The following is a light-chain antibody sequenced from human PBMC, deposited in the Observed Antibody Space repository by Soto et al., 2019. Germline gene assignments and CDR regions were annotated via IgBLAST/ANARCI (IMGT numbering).Light chain of an antibody. Sequence: DIVMTQSPATLSASPGERATLSCRASQSVRSNLAWYQQKPGQAPRLLIYGASTRATGIPARFSGSGSGTEFTLSIGSLQSEDFAVYYCQQYNDWPPTFGQGTKV. V-gene: IGKV3-15*01. CDR3: QQYNDWPPT. CDR2: GAS. CDR1: QSVRSN. J-gene: IGKJ1*01.